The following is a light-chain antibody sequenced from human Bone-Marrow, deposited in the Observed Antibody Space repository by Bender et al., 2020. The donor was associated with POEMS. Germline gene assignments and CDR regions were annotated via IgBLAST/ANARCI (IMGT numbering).Light chain of an antibody. CDR2: EVS. J-gene: IGLJ1*01. CDR1: ISDISTYNY. Sequence: QSALTQPASVSGSPGQSLTISCTGSISDISTYNYVSWYQQHPGKAPKVMIYEVSKRPSGVPDRFSGSKSGNTASLTVSGLQAEDEADYYCSSYTGRGTNTYVFGSGTKVTVL. V-gene: IGLV2-8*01. CDR3: SSYTGRGTNTYV.